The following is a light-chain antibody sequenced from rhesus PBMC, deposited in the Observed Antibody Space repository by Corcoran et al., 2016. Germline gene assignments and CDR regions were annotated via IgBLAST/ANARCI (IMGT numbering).Light chain of an antibody. CDR3: QQFKNYLSLT. CDR2: CAS. J-gene: IGKJ4*01. Sequence: DIQMTQSPSSLSASVGDRVTITCRASQSISNYLNWYQQEPGKAPKLLIYCASSLQSGVPSRFSGSGTGTEFTLTISSRQPEDFATYDCQQFKNYLSLTFGGGTKVEIK. CDR1: QSISNY. V-gene: IGKV1-41*01.